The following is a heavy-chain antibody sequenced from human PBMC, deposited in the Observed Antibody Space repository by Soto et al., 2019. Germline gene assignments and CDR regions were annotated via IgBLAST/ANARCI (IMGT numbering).Heavy chain of an antibody. CDR3: AKDLPGGAFDI. D-gene: IGHD2-15*01. CDR2: ISYDGSNK. V-gene: IGHV3-30*18. CDR1: GFTFSSYG. J-gene: IGHJ3*02. Sequence: QVQLVESGGGVVQPGRSLRLSCAASGFTFSSYGMHWVRQAPGKGLEWVAVISYDGSNKYYADSVKGRFTISRDNSKNMLYLQMNSLRAEDTAVYYWAKDLPGGAFDIWGQGTMVTVSS.